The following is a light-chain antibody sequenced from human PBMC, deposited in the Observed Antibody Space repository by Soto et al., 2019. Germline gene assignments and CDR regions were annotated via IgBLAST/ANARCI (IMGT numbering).Light chain of an antibody. CDR1: QSVSSY. CDR2: DAS. V-gene: IGKV3-11*01. Sequence: EVVLTQSPATLSLSPGERATLSCRASQSVSSYLAWYQHKPGQAPRLLIYDASSRATGVPARFSGSGSGTDFTLTVTGLEPEDFTVYYCLQRSNMPWTFGPGTKVEIK. CDR3: LQRSNMPWT. J-gene: IGKJ1*01.